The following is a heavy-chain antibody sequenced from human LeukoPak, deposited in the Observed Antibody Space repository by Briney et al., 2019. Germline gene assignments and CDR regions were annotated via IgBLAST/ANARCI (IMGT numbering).Heavy chain of an antibody. CDR2: INHSGST. CDR3: ARASLYHDISTCYYLQGFWFDP. V-gene: IGHV4-34*01. CDR1: GGSFSGYY. J-gene: IGHJ5*02. D-gene: IGHD3-9*01. Sequence: SETLSLTCAVYGGSFSGYYWSWIRQPPGKGLEWMGEINHSGSTNYNPSLKSGVTISVDTSKNQFSLQLSSVTAADTAVYYCARASLYHDISTCYYLQGFWFDPWGQGTLVTVSS.